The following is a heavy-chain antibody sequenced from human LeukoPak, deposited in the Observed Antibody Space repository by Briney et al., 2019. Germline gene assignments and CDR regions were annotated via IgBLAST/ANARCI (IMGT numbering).Heavy chain of an antibody. CDR1: GGSMSSGSYY. V-gene: IGHV4-39*01. Sequence: SSETLSLTCTVSGGSMSSGSYYWAWIRQPPGKEMEWIGAIHYSGSTYYNPSLKSRVTISADMSTNQFYLKLSSVTAADTAVYYCVRHPQHPNMGVWGQGTTVIVSS. D-gene: IGHD6-13*01. CDR3: VRHPQHPNMGV. J-gene: IGHJ6*02. CDR2: IHYSGST.